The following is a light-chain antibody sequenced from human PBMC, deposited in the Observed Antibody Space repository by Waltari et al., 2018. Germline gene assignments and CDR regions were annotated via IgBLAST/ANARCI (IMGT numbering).Light chain of an antibody. J-gene: IGLJ3*02. CDR3: AAWDDSLNWV. V-gene: IGLV1-44*01. CDR2: SNN. Sequence: QSVLTQPPSASGTPGQRVTIPCSGSSSHIGSNPVNWYQQLPGTAPKLLIYSNNQRPSGVPDRFSGSKSGTSASLAISGLQSEDEADYYCAAWDDSLNWVFGGGTKLTVL. CDR1: SSHIGSNP.